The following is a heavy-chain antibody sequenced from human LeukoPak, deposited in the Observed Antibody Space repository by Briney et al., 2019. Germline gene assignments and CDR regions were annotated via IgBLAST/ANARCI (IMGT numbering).Heavy chain of an antibody. CDR2: VSGSGGTT. V-gene: IGHV3-23*01. CDR3: AKWGFGAPLDY. D-gene: IGHD3-10*01. CDR1: GFTVSSYA. Sequence: GGSLRLSCAASGFTVSSYAMSWLRQAPGKGLEWVSDVSGSGGTTYYADSVKGRFTISRDNSKNTLNLQMNSLRAEDTAVYYCAKWGFGAPLDYWGQGTLVTVSS. J-gene: IGHJ4*02.